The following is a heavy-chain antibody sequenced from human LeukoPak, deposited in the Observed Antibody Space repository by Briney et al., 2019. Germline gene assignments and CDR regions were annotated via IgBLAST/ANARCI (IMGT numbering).Heavy chain of an antibody. Sequence: GASVKVSCKASGYTFTSYDINWVRQATGQGLEWMGWMNPNSGNTGYAQKFQGRVTMTRNTSISTAYMELSSLRSEDTAAYYCARALTRSSKFFAYWGQGTLVTVSS. J-gene: IGHJ4*02. CDR2: MNPNSGNT. CDR1: GYTFTSYD. D-gene: IGHD1-26*01. CDR3: ARALTRSSKFFAY. V-gene: IGHV1-8*01.